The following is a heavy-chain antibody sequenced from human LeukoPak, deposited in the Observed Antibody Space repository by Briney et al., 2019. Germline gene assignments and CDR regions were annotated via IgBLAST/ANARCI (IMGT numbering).Heavy chain of an antibody. V-gene: IGHV1-18*01. Sequence: ASVKVSCKASGYTFSDYGVNWVRQAPGQGLEWVGWINPYNINTLYSPKFQGRVFMTRDTSTSTVYMELRGLRSDDTAVYFRAREDRNAFDIWGQGTMVTVSS. CDR2: INPYNINT. CDR1: GYTFSDYG. CDR3: AREDRNAFDI. J-gene: IGHJ3*02. D-gene: IGHD1-14*01.